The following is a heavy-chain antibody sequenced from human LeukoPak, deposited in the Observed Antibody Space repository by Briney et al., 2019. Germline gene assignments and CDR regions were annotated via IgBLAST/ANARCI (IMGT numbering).Heavy chain of an antibody. CDR3: ARGSENYYYMDV. V-gene: IGHV3-30*04. Sequence: GGSLRLSCAASGFTFSTNLIHWVRQAPGKGLEWVALISYAGTNEYYADSVQGRFTISRDHSKNTLYLQMSSLSAEDPAVYYCARGSENYYYMDVWGKGTTVTVSS. CDR1: GFTFSTNL. D-gene: IGHD1-14*01. CDR2: ISYAGTNE. J-gene: IGHJ6*03.